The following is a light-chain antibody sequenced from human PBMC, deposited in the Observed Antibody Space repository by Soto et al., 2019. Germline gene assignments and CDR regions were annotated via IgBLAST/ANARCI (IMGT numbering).Light chain of an antibody. CDR2: DTE. V-gene: IGLV1-51*01. J-gene: IGLJ1*01. CDR1: SFDIGKNY. Sequence: SVLTQPPSVSAAPGQKVIITCSGSSFDIGKNYVSWYQHLPGTAPKLLIYDTEKRLAGVPDRFSASKSGTSATLAISGLQTGDEANYFCGTWDRSLTYYLFGTGTKVTVL. CDR3: GTWDRSLTYYL.